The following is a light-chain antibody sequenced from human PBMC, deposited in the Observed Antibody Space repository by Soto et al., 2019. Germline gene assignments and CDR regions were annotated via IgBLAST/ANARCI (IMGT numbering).Light chain of an antibody. J-gene: IGLJ2*01. CDR2: DVS. CDR3: SSYTSSSTGV. Sequence: QSALTQPASVSGSPGQSITISCTGTSSDVGAYNYLFWYQQHPGKAPKLMIYDVSNRPSGVSNRFSGSKSGNTAYLTISGLQAEDEADYYCSSYTSSSTGVFGGGTKLTVL. V-gene: IGLV2-14*01. CDR1: SSDVGAYNY.